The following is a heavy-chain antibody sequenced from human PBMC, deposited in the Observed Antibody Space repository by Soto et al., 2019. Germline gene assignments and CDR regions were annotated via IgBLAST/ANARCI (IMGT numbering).Heavy chain of an antibody. V-gene: IGHV3-9*01. CDR3: EKSTGGTANGMDV. D-gene: IGHD2-8*02. CDR1: GFSFDDYG. J-gene: IGHJ6*02. Sequence: EVQLVESGGGLVQPGRSLRLSCAASGFSFDDYGMHCVRQAPGKGLEWVSGISYYSGSIGYADSVKGRFTISRDNAKNSLYLRMNSLRGEDTALYYCEKSTGGTANGMDVWGQGTTVTVSS. CDR2: ISYYSGSI.